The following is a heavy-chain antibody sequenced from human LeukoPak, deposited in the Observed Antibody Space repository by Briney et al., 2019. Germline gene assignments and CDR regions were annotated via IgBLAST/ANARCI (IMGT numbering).Heavy chain of an antibody. CDR2: IYYSGST. CDR1: GGSVSSYY. CDR3: ASHPPGAYWYFDL. D-gene: IGHD3-10*01. Sequence: PSETLSLTCTVSGGSVSSYYWSWIRQPPGKGLEWIGYIYYSGSTNYNPSLKSRVTISVDTSKNQFSLKLSSVTAADTAVYYCASHPPGAYWYFDLWGRGTLVTVSS. V-gene: IGHV4-59*08. J-gene: IGHJ2*01.